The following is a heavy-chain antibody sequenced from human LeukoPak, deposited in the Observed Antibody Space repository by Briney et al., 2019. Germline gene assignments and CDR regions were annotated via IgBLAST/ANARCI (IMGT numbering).Heavy chain of an antibody. CDR1: GFTFSSYW. V-gene: IGHV3-7*01. J-gene: IGHJ4*02. CDR2: IKQDGSEK. CDR3: AKQSGSYTSSSDY. D-gene: IGHD3-10*01. Sequence: TGGSLRLSCAASGFTFSSYWMSWVRQAPGKGLEWVANIKQDGSEKYYVDSVKGRFTISRDNAKNSLYLQMNSLRAEDTAVYYCAKQSGSYTSSSDYWGQGTLVTVSS.